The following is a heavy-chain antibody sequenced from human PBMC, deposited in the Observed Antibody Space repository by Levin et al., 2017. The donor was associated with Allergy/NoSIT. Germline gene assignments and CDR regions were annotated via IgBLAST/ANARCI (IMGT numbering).Heavy chain of an antibody. J-gene: IGHJ6*02. V-gene: IGHV3-7*01. CDR1: GFTFSSHW. CDR3: ARDVVVDVVIVPSTIDQYNYYYGMDV. CDR2: IKEDGSER. D-gene: IGHD2-2*02. Sequence: GESLKISCAASGFTFSSHWMTWVRQAPGKGLEWVANIKEDGSERYYVDSVKGRFTISRDNAKNSLYLQMNSLRVEDTAVYYCARDVVVDVVIVPSTIDQYNYYYGMDVWGQGTTVTVSS.